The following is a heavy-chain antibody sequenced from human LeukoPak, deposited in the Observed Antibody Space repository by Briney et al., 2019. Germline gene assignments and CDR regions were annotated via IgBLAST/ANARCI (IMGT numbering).Heavy chain of an antibody. CDR3: ARHVSYYYDSSGYYPPIDY. CDR2: IYPGDSDT. J-gene: IGHJ4*02. D-gene: IGHD3-22*01. V-gene: IGHV5-51*01. CDR1: GYSFTSYW. Sequence: GESLKISCKGSGYSFTSYWIGWVRQMPGKGLEWMGIIYPGDSDTRYSPSFQGQVTISADKSISTAYLQWSSLKASDTAVYYCARHVSYYYDSSGYYPPIDYWGQGTLVTVSS.